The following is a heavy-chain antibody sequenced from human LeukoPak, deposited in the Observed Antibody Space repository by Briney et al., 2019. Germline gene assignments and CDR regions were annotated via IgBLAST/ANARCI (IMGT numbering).Heavy chain of an antibody. V-gene: IGHV1-46*01. CDR1: GYTFTSYY. Sequence: GASVKVSCKASGYTFTSYYMHWVRQAPGQGLEWMGIINPSGGSTSYAQKFQGRVTMTRDTSTSTVYMELSSLRSEDTAVYYCARDGGGLRFLEWFCDYWGQGTLVTVSS. D-gene: IGHD3-3*01. CDR3: ARDGGGLRFLEWFCDY. CDR2: INPSGGST. J-gene: IGHJ4*02.